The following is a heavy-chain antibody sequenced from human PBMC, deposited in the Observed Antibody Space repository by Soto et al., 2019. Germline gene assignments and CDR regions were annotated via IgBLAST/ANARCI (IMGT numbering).Heavy chain of an antibody. CDR1: GFTFSIYE. D-gene: IGHD3-22*01. Sequence: GGSLRLSCAASGFTFSIYEMIWVRQAPGKGLEWVSYIHINVDTTYYADSVKGRFTISRDNAKNSMYLQMNSLRAGDTAVYYCATSLSGYFYNYWGQGTLVTVSS. CDR2: IHINVDTT. CDR3: ATSLSGYFYNY. V-gene: IGHV3-48*03. J-gene: IGHJ4*02.